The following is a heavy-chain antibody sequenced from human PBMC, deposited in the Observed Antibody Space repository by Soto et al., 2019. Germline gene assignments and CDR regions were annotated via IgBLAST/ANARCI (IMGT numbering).Heavy chain of an antibody. CDR3: VRGDRFDP. J-gene: IGHJ5*02. CDR2: INPHSGDT. V-gene: IGHV1-2*02. CDR1: GYTFTGYN. D-gene: IGHD3-16*01. Sequence: QVQVVQSGAEVKKPGASVKVSCKTSGYTFTGYNVNWVRQAPGQGLEWMGWINPHSGDTNYAQKFHGRVTMTRDTSISTAYMELNSLTSDDTAVYYCVRGDRFDPWGQGTLVTVSS.